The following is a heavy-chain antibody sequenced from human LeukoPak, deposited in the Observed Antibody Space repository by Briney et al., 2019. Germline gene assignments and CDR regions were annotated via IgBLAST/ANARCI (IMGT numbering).Heavy chain of an antibody. D-gene: IGHD3-10*01. V-gene: IGHV3-23*01. CDR2: ITGSGGST. J-gene: IGHJ4*02. Sequence: GRSLRLSCAASGFTFSSYAMSWVRQAPGKGLEWVSAITGSGGSTYYADSVKGRFTISRDNSKNTLYLQMNSLRAEDTAVYYCAKDSRRLVRGDMDDWGQGTLVTVSS. CDR3: AKDSRRLVRGDMDD. CDR1: GFTFSSYA.